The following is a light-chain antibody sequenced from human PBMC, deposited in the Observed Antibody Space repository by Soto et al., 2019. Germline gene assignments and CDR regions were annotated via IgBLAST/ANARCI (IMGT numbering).Light chain of an antibody. Sequence: QSALTQPASVSGSPGQSITISCSGTSNDIGRNNYVSWYQQHPGKAPKLMIFDVHNRPSGVSDRFSGSKSGNTASLTISGFQVEDGVDNSCGSYAGSATLLLFGGGPKLT. J-gene: IGLJ2*01. CDR1: SNDIGRNNY. CDR2: DVH. CDR3: GSYAGSATLLL. V-gene: IGLV2-14*03.